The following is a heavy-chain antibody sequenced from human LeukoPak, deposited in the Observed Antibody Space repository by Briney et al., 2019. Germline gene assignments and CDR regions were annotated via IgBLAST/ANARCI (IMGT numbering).Heavy chain of an antibody. Sequence: KASETLSLTCTVSAASISSYYWSWLRQPAGKGLEWIGRIYTGGRTNYNPSLKSRVTMSVDTSKNQFSLKVSSVTAADTAVYYCARDVPSTGSYQGPFDYWGQGILVTVSS. CDR3: ARDVPSTGSYQGPFDY. CDR2: IYTGGRT. V-gene: IGHV4-4*07. D-gene: IGHD1-26*01. CDR1: AASISSYY. J-gene: IGHJ4*02.